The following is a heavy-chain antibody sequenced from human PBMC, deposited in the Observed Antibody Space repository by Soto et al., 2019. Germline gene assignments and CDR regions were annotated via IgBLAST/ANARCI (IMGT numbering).Heavy chain of an antibody. Sequence: EVQLVESGGGLVQPGRSLRLSCAASGFTFDDYAMHWVRQAPGKGLEWVSGISWNSGSIGYADSVKGRFTISRDNAKNSLYLQMNSLRAEDTALYYCSRSGYCSGGSCKHYYYYYGMDVWSQGTTVTVSS. V-gene: IGHV3-9*01. CDR1: GFTFDDYA. CDR3: SRSGYCSGGSCKHYYYYYGMDV. J-gene: IGHJ6*02. D-gene: IGHD2-15*01. CDR2: ISWNSGSI.